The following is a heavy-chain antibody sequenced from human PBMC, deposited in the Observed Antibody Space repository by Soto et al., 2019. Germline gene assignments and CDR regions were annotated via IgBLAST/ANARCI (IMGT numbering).Heavy chain of an antibody. J-gene: IGHJ5*02. Sequence: GESLKISCKGSGYSFTTYWIGWVRQMPGKGLEWMGLIYPGDSDTRYSPSFQGQVTISADKSISTAYLQWSSLKASDTAMYYCVRHKTGYCGSTSCSFNWFDPWGQGTQVTVSS. D-gene: IGHD2-2*01. CDR1: GYSFTTYW. V-gene: IGHV5-51*01. CDR2: IYPGDSDT. CDR3: VRHKTGYCGSTSCSFNWFDP.